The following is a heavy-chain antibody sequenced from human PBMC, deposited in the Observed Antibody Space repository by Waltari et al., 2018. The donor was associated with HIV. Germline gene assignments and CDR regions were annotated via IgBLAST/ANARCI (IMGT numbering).Heavy chain of an antibody. Sequence: EVQLVESGGGLVQPGGSLRLSCAASGFPFSSYAMHWARQATGKGLEWVSAIGTAGDTYYPGSVKGRFTISRENAKNSLYLQMNSLRAEDTAVYYCARTLAQGWGLDYWGQGTLVTVSS. V-gene: IGHV3-13*01. D-gene: IGHD3-16*01. CDR2: IGTAGDT. CDR1: GFPFSSYA. CDR3: ARTLAQGWGLDY. J-gene: IGHJ4*02.